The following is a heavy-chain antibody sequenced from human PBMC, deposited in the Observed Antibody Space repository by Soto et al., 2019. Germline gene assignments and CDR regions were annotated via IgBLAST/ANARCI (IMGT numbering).Heavy chain of an antibody. J-gene: IGHJ4*02. Sequence: SVKVSCKASGGTFSSYAISWVRQAPGQGLEWMGGIIPIFGTANYAQKFQGRVTITADESTSTAYMELSSLRSEDTAVYYCARLGGYVSVGYYYLWDSWGQGTLVTVSS. CDR1: GGTFSSYA. D-gene: IGHD3-22*01. CDR2: IIPIFGTA. V-gene: IGHV1-69*13. CDR3: ARLGGYVSVGYYYLWDS.